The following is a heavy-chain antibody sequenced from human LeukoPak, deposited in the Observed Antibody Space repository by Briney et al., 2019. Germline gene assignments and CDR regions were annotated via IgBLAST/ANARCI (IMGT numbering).Heavy chain of an antibody. CDR2: ISGSGGST. CDR1: GFSLSRYA. D-gene: IGHD6-19*01. CDR3: ANRRDSSGWSTFFDY. J-gene: IGHJ4*02. Sequence: QPGASLRLSCAVSGFSLSRYAMSWVRKAPGKGLEWVSAISGSGGSTYYADSVKGRFTISRDNSKNTLYLQMNSLRAEDTAVYYCANRRDSSGWSTFFDYWGQGTLVTVSS. V-gene: IGHV3-23*01.